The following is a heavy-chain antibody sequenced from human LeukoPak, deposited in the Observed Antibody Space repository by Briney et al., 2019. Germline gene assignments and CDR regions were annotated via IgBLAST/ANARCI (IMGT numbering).Heavy chain of an antibody. Sequence: GGSLRLSCAASGFTFGSYGMSWVRQAPGKGLEWVSFITPNADRASYADSVKGRFTISRDNPRNTLYMQMNSLRDEDTAVYYCAIVHGYYDGSGYWVQWGQGTLVTVSS. CDR3: AIVHGYYDGSGYWVQ. V-gene: IGHV3-23*01. CDR2: ITPNADRA. CDR1: GFTFGSYG. D-gene: IGHD3-22*01. J-gene: IGHJ1*01.